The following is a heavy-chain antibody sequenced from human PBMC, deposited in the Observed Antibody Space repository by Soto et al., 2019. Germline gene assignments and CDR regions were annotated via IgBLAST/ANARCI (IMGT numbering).Heavy chain of an antibody. J-gene: IGHJ4*02. Sequence: PSQPHSFTCAISVVGVSGNSAAWGGGRQSPSGGLEWVGRTYYRSKWYNDYALSVKSRITINPDTSKNQFSLQLKSVTPEDTAVHYCARMVGGTEDYWGQGTPVTVSS. D-gene: IGHD1-26*01. CDR2: TYYRSKWYN. CDR3: ARMVGGTEDY. CDR1: VVGVSGNSAA. V-gene: IGHV6-1*01.